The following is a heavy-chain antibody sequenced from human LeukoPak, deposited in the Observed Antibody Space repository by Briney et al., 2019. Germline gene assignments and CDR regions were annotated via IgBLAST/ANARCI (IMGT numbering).Heavy chain of an antibody. CDR2: ITSSGSTT. CDR3: ATDGSSSGYYDY. CDR1: GFTFSDYY. J-gene: IGHJ4*02. D-gene: IGHD6-13*01. V-gene: IGHV3-11*04. Sequence: GGSLRLSCAASGFTFSDYYMSWIRQAPGKGLEWVSYITSSGSTTYYADSVKGRFTISRDNAKNSLYLQMNSLRAEDTAVYYCATDGSSSGYYDYWGQGTLVTVSS.